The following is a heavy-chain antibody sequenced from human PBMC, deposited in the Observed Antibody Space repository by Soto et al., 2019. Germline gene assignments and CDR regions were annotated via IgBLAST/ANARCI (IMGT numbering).Heavy chain of an antibody. J-gene: IGHJ5*02. V-gene: IGHV1-69*06. Sequence: QVQLVQSGAEVKKPGSSVKVSCKASGGTFSSYAISWVRQAPGQGLEWMGGIIPIFGTANYAQKFQGRVTITADKSTSTAYMELSSLRSEDTAEYYCASYHPPDSTSRVGNWFDPWGQGTLVTVSS. CDR2: IIPIFGTA. CDR3: ASYHPPDSTSRVGNWFDP. CDR1: GGTFSSYA. D-gene: IGHD2-2*01.